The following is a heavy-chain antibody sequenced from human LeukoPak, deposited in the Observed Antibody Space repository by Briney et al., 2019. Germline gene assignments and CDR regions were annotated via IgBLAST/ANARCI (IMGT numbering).Heavy chain of an antibody. V-gene: IGHV3-15*01. CDR2: IKNKTDGGTT. CDR3: TTGKLEWLVIYYYYYMDV. J-gene: IGHJ6*03. Sequence: GGSLRLSCAASGFTFSNAWMSWVRQAPGKGLEWVGRIKNKTDGGTTDYAAPVKGRFTISRDDSKNTLYLQMNSLKTEDTAVYYCTTGKLEWLVIYYYYYMDVWGKGTTVTVSS. CDR1: GFTFSNAW. D-gene: IGHD3-3*01.